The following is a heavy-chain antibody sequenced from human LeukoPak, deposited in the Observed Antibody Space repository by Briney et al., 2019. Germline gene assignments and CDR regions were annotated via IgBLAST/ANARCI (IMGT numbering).Heavy chain of an antibody. J-gene: IGHJ4*02. CDR3: ARRVGRRYCSGGSCYRIDY. CDR2: INHSGST. Sequence: KASETLSLTCAVYGGSFSGDFWSWIRQSPGKGLEWIGEINHSGSTNYNPSLKSRVTISVDTSKNQFSLKLSSVTAADTAVYYCARRVGRRYCSGGSCYRIDYWGQGTLVTVSS. CDR1: GGSFSGDF. V-gene: IGHV4-34*01. D-gene: IGHD2-15*01.